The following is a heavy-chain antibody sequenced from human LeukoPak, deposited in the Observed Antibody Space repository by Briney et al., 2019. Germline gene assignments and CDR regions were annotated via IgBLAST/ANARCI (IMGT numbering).Heavy chain of an antibody. V-gene: IGHV4-34*01. CDR2: INHSGST. CDR1: GGSFSGYY. Sequence: SETLSLTCAVYGGSFSGYYWSWIRQPPGKGLEWIGEINHSGSTNYNPSLKSRVTISVDTSKNQFSLKLSSVTAADTAVYYCARGSGYSSGWYGVLDAFDIWGQGTMVTVS. J-gene: IGHJ3*02. CDR3: ARGSGYSSGWYGVLDAFDI. D-gene: IGHD6-19*01.